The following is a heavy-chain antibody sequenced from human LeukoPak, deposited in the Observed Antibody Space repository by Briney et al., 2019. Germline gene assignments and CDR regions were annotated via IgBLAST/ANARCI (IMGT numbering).Heavy chain of an antibody. CDR1: GFTFGDYI. V-gene: IGHV3-48*04. CDR3: ARVRGPTVASMYFDY. CDR2: ISPRSETS. J-gene: IGHJ4*02. D-gene: IGHD4-11*01. Sequence: GGSLRLSCVASGFTFGDYILDWVRQAPGKGLDWLSYISPRSETSHHAVSVRGRFTISRDDAKSSLYLQMDGLKAEDSAVYFCARVRGPTVASMYFDYWGQGARVSVSS.